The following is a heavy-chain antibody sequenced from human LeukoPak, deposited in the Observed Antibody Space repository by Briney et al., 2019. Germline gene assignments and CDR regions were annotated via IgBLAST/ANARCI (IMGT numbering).Heavy chain of an antibody. CDR3: AKSAPGGYVWGSQIVY. V-gene: IGHV3-30*02. CDR2: IRYDGSNK. J-gene: IGHJ4*02. D-gene: IGHD3-16*01. CDR1: GFTFSSYG. Sequence: PGGSLRLSCAASGFTFSSYGMHWVRQAPGKGLEWVAFIRYDGSNKYYADSVKGRFTISRDNSKNTLYLQMNSLRAEDTAVYYCAKSAPGGYVWGSQIVYWGQGTLVTVSS.